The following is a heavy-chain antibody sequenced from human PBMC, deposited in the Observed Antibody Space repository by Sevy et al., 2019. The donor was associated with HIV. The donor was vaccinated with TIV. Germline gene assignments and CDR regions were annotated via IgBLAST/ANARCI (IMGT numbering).Heavy chain of an antibody. CDR1: GYTFTGYY. CDR3: ARVRYCSGGSCYSSYYYYGMDV. Sequence: ASVKVSCKASGYTFTGYYMHWVRQAPGQGLEWMGWINPNSGGTNYAQKFQGRVTMTRDTSISTAYMELSRLRSDETAVYYCARVRYCSGGSCYSSYYYYGMDVWGQGTTVTVSS. V-gene: IGHV1-2*02. D-gene: IGHD2-15*01. J-gene: IGHJ6*02. CDR2: INPNSGGT.